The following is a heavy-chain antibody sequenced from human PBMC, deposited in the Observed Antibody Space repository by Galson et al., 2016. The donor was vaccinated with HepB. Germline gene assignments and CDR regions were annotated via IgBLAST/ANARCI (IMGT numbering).Heavy chain of an antibody. CDR3: ASAADDAFDV. Sequence: SLRLSCAASGFTFSRYGMHWVRRAPGKGLEWVAVIWYDGSKKYYADSVKGRFTISRDDSKNTLFLQMNSLRAEDTAVYYCASAADDAFDVWGQGTMVTVSS. J-gene: IGHJ3*01. CDR2: IWYDGSKK. CDR1: GFTFSRYG. V-gene: IGHV3-33*01.